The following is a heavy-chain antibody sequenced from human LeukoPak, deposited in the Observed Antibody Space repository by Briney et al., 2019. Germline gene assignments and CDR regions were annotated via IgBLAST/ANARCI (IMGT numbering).Heavy chain of an antibody. Sequence: KSGESLKISCKGSGYSFTSNWIGWVRQMPGKGLEWMGIIYPKDFDTRYSPSFQGQVTISADRSITTAYLQWSSLKASDTAMYYCARHGSGYPIHYWGQGTLVTVSS. CDR3: ARHGSGYPIHY. D-gene: IGHD5-12*01. CDR2: IYPKDFDT. CDR1: GYSFTSNW. J-gene: IGHJ4*02. V-gene: IGHV5-51*01.